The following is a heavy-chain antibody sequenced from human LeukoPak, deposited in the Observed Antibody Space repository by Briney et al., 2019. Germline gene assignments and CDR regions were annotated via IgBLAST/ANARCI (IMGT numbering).Heavy chain of an antibody. CDR2: MNPNSGNT. Sequence: GASVKVSCKASGYTFTSYDINWVRQATGQGLEWMGWMNPNSGNTGYAQKFQGRVTMTRNTSISTAYMELSSLRSEDTAVYYCARDRRGKTASILNWFDPWGQGTLVTVSS. V-gene: IGHV1-8*01. CDR1: GYTFTSYD. CDR3: ARDRRGKTASILNWFDP. J-gene: IGHJ5*02. D-gene: IGHD5-18*01.